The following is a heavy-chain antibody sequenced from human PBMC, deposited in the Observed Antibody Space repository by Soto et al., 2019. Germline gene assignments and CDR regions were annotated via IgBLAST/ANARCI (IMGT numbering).Heavy chain of an antibody. CDR3: ARKLISGWYVDS. J-gene: IGHJ4*02. CDR2: IIHSGST. D-gene: IGHD6-19*01. CDR1: GGSLSALY. Sequence: PSQTLSATCAVYGGSLSALYRSWSRQPPGKGMEWIGEIIHSGSTNYHPSLKRRVTISVDTSKNQFSLKLNSLTAADTAVYYCARKLISGWYVDSWGQGTPVTVS. V-gene: IGHV4-34*12.